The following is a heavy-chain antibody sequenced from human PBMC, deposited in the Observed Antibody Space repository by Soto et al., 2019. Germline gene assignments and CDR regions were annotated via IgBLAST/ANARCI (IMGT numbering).Heavy chain of an antibody. CDR3: ATLTSYYSICYYFY. V-gene: IGHV3-21*01. D-gene: IGHD3-22*01. CDR1: GFTFSSYS. CDR2: ISSSSSYI. Sequence: EVQLVESGGGLVKPGGSLRLSCAASGFTFSSYSMNWVRQAPGKGLEWVSSISSSSSYIYYADSVKGRFTISRDNAKNSLYLQMNSLRAEDTAVYYCATLTSYYSICYYFYWGQGTLVTVSS. J-gene: IGHJ4*02.